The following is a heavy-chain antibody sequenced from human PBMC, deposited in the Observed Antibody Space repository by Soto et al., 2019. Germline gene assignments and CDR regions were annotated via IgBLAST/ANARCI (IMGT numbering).Heavy chain of an antibody. V-gene: IGHV4-39*01. CDR3: ARHSSPYSYSDWFDP. CDR1: GGSVSSPGFH. CDR2: ISYSETT. D-gene: IGHD1-26*01. Sequence: QLQLHESCPRLVKPSETLSLTCTVSGGSVSSPGFHWGWIRQPPGKGLQWVGTISYSETTYSNPSLKRRVTRSVDTSKNQCSLKLSLVTAADTAVYYCARHSSPYSYSDWFDPWGKGTLVTVSS. J-gene: IGHJ5*02.